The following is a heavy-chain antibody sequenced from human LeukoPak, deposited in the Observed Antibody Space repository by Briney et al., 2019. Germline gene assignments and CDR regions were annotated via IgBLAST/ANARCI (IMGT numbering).Heavy chain of an antibody. D-gene: IGHD3-22*01. CDR3: ARDLYYYDSSGYIRMDV. J-gene: IGHJ6*03. V-gene: IGHV4-4*07. CDR1: GGSITSYY. Sequence: PSETLSLTCTVSGGSITSYYWSWIRQPAGKGLEWIGRIHTTGSTNYNPSLKNRVTISVDTSKNQFSLKLSSVTAAVSAVYYCARDLYYYDSSGYIRMDVWGKGTTVTISS. CDR2: IHTTGST.